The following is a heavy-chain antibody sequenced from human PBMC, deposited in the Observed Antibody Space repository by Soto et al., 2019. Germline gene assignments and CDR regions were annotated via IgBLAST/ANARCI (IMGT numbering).Heavy chain of an antibody. CDR3: AHRDSTGTTTYFDS. D-gene: IGHD1-1*01. CDR1: GFSFTTTRMG. CDR2: IYWDGES. V-gene: IGHV2-5*02. Sequence: QITLKDAGPTLVKPTETLTLTCTFSGFSFTTTRMGVGWTRQPPGKALEWLAIIYWDGESRYNPLLRRRLTLTEDTSKDQVVLTMTIMDPKDTATYYCAHRDSTGTTTYFDSWGGGVPVTVAS. J-gene: IGHJ4*02.